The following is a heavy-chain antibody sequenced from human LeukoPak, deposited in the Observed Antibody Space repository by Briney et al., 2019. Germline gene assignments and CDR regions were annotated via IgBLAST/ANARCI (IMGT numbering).Heavy chain of an antibody. V-gene: IGHV4-4*02. D-gene: IGHD3-22*01. CDR1: GGSISSGDYY. Sequence: SETLSLTCTVSGGSISSGDYYWSWVRQPPGKGLEWIGEIYHSGSTNYNPSLKSRVTISVDKSKNQFSLKVSSVTAADTAVYYCARHKYYYDSSGYRLFDYWGQGTLVTVSS. CDR2: IYHSGST. CDR3: ARHKYYYDSSGYRLFDY. J-gene: IGHJ4*02.